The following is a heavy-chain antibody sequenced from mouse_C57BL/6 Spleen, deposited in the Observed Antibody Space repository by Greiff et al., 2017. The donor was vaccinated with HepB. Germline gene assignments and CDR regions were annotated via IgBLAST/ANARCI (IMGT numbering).Heavy chain of an antibody. Sequence: QVQLKESGAELVRPGSSVKLSCKASGYTFTSYWMHWVKQRPIQGLEWIGNIDPSDSETHYNQKFKDKATLTVDKSSSTAYMQLSSLTSEDSAVYYCARYYGSRGAMDYWGQGTSVTVSS. J-gene: IGHJ4*01. CDR2: IDPSDSET. D-gene: IGHD1-1*01. CDR3: ARYYGSRGAMDY. CDR1: GYTFTSYW. V-gene: IGHV1-52*01.